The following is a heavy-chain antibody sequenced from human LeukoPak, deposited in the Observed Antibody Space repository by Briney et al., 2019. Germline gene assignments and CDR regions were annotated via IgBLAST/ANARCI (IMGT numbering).Heavy chain of an antibody. CDR3: ARPYYYDSRIDP. Sequence: PSETLSLTCTVSGGSISCGDYYWSWIRQPPGKGLEWIAYMYYSGSTYYNPSLKSRVTMSADTSKNQLSLKLSFVTAADTAVYYCARPYYYDSRIDPWGQGILVTVSS. CDR2: MYYSGST. J-gene: IGHJ5*02. CDR1: GGSISCGDYY. D-gene: IGHD3-22*01. V-gene: IGHV4-30-4*01.